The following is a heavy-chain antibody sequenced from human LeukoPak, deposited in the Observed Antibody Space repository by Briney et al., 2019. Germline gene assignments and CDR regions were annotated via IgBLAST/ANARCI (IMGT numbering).Heavy chain of an antibody. CDR3: AKVPSGGPPDF. J-gene: IGHJ4*02. Sequence: PGGSLRLSCAASGFTFSSYSMNWVRQAPGKGLEWVSYISSSSSTIYYADSVKGRFAISRDNAKNSVFLQMNSLRPEDTALYYCAKVPSGGPPDFWGQGTLVTVSS. D-gene: IGHD3-10*01. V-gene: IGHV3-48*04. CDR2: ISSSSSTI. CDR1: GFTFSSYS.